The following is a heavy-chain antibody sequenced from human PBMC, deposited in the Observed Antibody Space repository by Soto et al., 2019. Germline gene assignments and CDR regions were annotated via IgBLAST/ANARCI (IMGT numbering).Heavy chain of an antibody. CDR1: GFTFSTYA. J-gene: IGHJ4*02. CDR3: AKLQNSYSSSWYFDF. Sequence: GGSLRLSCAASGFTFSTYAMSWGRQAPGKGLEWVSGISGSGGSAYYADSVKGRFTISRDNSKNTLYLQMNSLRAEDTAVHYCAKLQNSYSSSWYFDFWGQGTLVTVSS. CDR2: ISGSGGSA. V-gene: IGHV3-23*01. D-gene: IGHD6-13*01.